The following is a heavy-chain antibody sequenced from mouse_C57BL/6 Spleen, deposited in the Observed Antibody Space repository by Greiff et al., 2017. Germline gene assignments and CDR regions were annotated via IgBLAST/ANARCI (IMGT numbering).Heavy chain of an antibody. CDR2: IDPSDSYT. D-gene: IGHD2-1*01. CDR3: AGRSSTMVIYYAMDY. CDR1: GYTFTSYW. Sequence: QVQLKQPGAELVMPGASVKLSCKASGYTFTSYWMHWVKQRPGQGLEWIGEIDPSDSYTNYNQKFKGKSTLTVDKSSSTAYMQLSSLTSEDSAVYYCAGRSSTMVIYYAMDYWGQGTSVTVSS. V-gene: IGHV1-69*01. J-gene: IGHJ4*01.